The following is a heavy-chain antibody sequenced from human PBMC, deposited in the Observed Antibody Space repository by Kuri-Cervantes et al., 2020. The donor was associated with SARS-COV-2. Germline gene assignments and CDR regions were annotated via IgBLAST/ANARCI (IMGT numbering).Heavy chain of an antibody. CDR1: GFTFSNAW. D-gene: IGHD6-13*01. CDR2: IASKTAGGTI. CDR3: TTGLAAAGKNRDY. J-gene: IGHJ4*02. Sequence: GESLKISCAASGFTFSNAWMNWVRQAPGKGLEWVGRIASKTAGGTIDYAAPVKGRFTISRDDSRNTLYLQMNSLKTEDTAMYYCTTGLAAAGKNRDYWGQGTLVTVSS. V-gene: IGHV3-15*04.